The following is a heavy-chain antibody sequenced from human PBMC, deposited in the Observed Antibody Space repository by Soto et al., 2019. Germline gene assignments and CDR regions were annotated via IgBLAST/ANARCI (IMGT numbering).Heavy chain of an antibody. V-gene: IGHV3-23*01. CDR1: GFTFSNYG. D-gene: IGHD2-21*02. CDR2: LSGGRGDV. CDR3: AKCKGRLSNKCYYGMDV. J-gene: IGHJ6*02. Sequence: DVLLLESGGGLVQPGGSLRLSCVASGFTFSNYGFTWVRQVPGKGLEGVSLSGGRGDVEYADTVKGRFTISRDAPKNTVFLDMNGLRVDDTAVYFCAKCKGRLSNKCYYGMDVWGQGTTVIVS.